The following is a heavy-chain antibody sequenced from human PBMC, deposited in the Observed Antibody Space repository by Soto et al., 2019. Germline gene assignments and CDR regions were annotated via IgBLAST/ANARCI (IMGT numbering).Heavy chain of an antibody. Sequence: EVQLVESGGGLIQPGGSLRLSCAGSGFIFSSYSMNWVRQAPGKGLEWISHISSGGNNIYHADSVKGRFTISRDNDKSSLYLQMDSLTDEDTAVYYCARDRSGDYAPDYWGLGTLVTVSS. CDR1: GFIFSSYS. D-gene: IGHD4-17*01. V-gene: IGHV3-48*02. CDR2: ISSGGNNI. J-gene: IGHJ4*02. CDR3: ARDRSGDYAPDY.